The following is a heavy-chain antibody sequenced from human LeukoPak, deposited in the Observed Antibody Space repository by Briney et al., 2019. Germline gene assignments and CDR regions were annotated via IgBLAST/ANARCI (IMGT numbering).Heavy chain of an antibody. CDR1: GGSFSGYY. CDR2: INHSGST. CDR3: ARAGRSCYYARPEYYFDY. J-gene: IGHJ4*02. V-gene: IGHV4-34*01. D-gene: IGHD3-10*01. Sequence: SETLSLTCAVYGGSFSGYYWSWIRQPPGKGLEWIGEINHSGSTNYNPSLKSRVTISVDTSKNQFSLKLSSVTAADTAVYYCARAGRSCYYARPEYYFDYWGQGTLVTVSS.